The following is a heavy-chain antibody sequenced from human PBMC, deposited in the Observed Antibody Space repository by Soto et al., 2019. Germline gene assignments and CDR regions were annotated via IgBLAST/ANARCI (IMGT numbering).Heavy chain of an antibody. CDR3: ARENVNSKCWYVVDY. Sequence: VQLVQSGAEVKKPGASVKVSCKASGYTFTSHGINWVRRAPGQGLEWMGWISAHNGNTKYAEKFQGRITVATETSTSTAYMELRSLRSDDTAVYYCARENVNSKCWYVVDYWGQGTLVTVSS. D-gene: IGHD2-15*01. J-gene: IGHJ4*02. V-gene: IGHV1-18*01. CDR2: ISAHNGNT. CDR1: GYTFTSHG.